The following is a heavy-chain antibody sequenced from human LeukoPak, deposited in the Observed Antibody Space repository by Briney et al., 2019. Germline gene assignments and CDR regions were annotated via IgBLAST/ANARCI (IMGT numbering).Heavy chain of an antibody. D-gene: IGHD3-22*01. J-gene: IGHJ3*02. CDR1: GFTFSSYA. Sequence: GGSLRLSCAASGFTFSSYAMSWVRQAPGKGLEWVSAISGSGGSTYYADSVKGRFTISRDNSKNTLYLQMNSLRAEDTAVYYCARGVYYYDSSGRGGAFDIWGQGTMVTVSS. CDR3: ARGVYYYDSSGRGGAFDI. CDR2: ISGSGGST. V-gene: IGHV3-23*01.